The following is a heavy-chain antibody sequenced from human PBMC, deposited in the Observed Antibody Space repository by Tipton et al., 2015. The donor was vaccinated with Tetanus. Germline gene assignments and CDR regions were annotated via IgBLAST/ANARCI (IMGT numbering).Heavy chain of an antibody. CDR3: ARRSLLNYGLDV. J-gene: IGHJ6*02. D-gene: IGHD2-8*01. Sequence: QVQLVQSGGGVVQPGRSLRLSCAASGFTFSNYGMHWVRQAPGKGLEWVAVMSKDGGFKHYVDSAKGRFTISRDNAKNTVYLQMSSLRAEDTAVYFCARRSLLNYGLDVWGQGTTVTVSS. V-gene: IGHV3-30*03. CDR2: MSKDGGFK. CDR1: GFTFSNYG.